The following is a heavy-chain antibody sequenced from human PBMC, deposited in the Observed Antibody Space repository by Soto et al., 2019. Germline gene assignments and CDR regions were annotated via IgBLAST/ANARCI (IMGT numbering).Heavy chain of an antibody. J-gene: IGHJ6*02. D-gene: IGHD3-3*01. CDR2: ISGSGGST. Sequence: PGGSLRLSCAASGFTFSSYAMSWVRQAPGKGLEWVSAISGSGGSTYYADSVKGRFTISRDNSKNTLYLQMNSLRAEDTAVYYCAKDLLFYDFWSGYYTDYYYGMDVWGQGTTVTVSS. CDR3: AKDLLFYDFWSGYYTDYYYGMDV. CDR1: GFTFSSYA. V-gene: IGHV3-23*01.